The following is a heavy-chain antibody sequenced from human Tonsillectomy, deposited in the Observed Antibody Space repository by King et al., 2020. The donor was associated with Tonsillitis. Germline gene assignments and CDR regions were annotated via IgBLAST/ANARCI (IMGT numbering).Heavy chain of an antibody. V-gene: IGHV4-34*01. Sequence: VQLQQWGAGLLKPSETLSLTCAVYGGSFSGYYWSWIRQPPGKGLEWIGEINHSGSANSNPSLKSRVTISVDTSKNQFSLNLSSVTAADTAVYYCARQTHRIAGDDTGECFDHWGQGTRVTVSS. CDR2: INHSGSA. CDR1: GGSFSGYY. CDR3: ARQTHRIAGDDTGECFDH. D-gene: IGHD3-10*01. J-gene: IGHJ4*02.